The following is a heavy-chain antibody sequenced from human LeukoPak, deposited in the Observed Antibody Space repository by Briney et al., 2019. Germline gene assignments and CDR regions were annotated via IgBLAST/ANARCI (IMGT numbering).Heavy chain of an antibody. CDR3: AKTQFGGNSYNLDS. D-gene: IGHD4-23*01. V-gene: IGHV3-9*01. CDR1: GFRFDDYA. J-gene: IGHJ4*02. CDR2: ISWNSATI. Sequence: GGSLRLSCEASGFRFDDYAMHWVRLVPGKGLEWVSGISWNSATIVYGDSVKGRFTISRDNDKNSLYLQMNSLRGEATALYYCAKTQFGGNSYNLDSWGQGTLVTVSS.